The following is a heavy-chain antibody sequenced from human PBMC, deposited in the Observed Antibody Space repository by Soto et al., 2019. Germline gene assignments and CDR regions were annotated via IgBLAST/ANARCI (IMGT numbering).Heavy chain of an antibody. CDR2: ISGGAFA. Sequence: EVQLLESGGGLVQPGGSLRLSCAASGFTFSSYAMPWVRQAPGKGLEWVSAISGGAFAYYADSVKGRFTISRDNSNNTVFLQMSSLRVEDTAVYYCARSVIRFDYWGQGTLVTVSS. D-gene: IGHD2-21*01. V-gene: IGHV3-23*01. J-gene: IGHJ4*02. CDR3: ARSVIRFDY. CDR1: GFTFSSYA.